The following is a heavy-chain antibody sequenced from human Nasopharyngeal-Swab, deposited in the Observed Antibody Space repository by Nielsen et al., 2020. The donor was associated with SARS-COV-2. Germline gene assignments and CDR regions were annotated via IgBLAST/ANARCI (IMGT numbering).Heavy chain of an antibody. CDR3: ARTQRGDGDSRGYYYYYMDV. D-gene: IGHD4-17*01. CDR2: INHSGST. V-gene: IGHV4-34*01. Sequence: WIRQPPGQGLEWIGEINHSGSTNYNPSLKSRVTISVDTSKNQFSLKLSSVTAADTAVYYCARTQRGDGDSRGYYYYYMDVWGKGTTVTVSS. J-gene: IGHJ6*03.